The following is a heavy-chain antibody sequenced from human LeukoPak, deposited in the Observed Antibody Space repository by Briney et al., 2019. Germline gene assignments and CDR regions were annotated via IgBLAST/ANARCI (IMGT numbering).Heavy chain of an antibody. CDR2: IRYDGSNK. V-gene: IGHV3-30*02. D-gene: IGHD6-19*01. J-gene: IGHJ4*02. CDR1: GFTFSSYG. Sequence: GGSLRLSCAASGFTFSSYGMHWVRQAPGKGLEWVAFIRYDGSNKYYADSVKGRFTISRDNSKNTLYLQMNSLRAEDTAVYYCARDRIGIAVAGTCDYWGQGTLVTVSS. CDR3: ARDRIGIAVAGTCDY.